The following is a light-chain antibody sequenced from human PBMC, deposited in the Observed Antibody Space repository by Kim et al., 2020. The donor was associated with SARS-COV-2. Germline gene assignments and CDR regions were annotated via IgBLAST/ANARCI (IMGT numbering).Light chain of an antibody. Sequence: GQSITISCTGTSSDVGDYNSVSWYQQHPGKAPKLIMYDVSERASGVSNRFSGSQSGNTASLTISGLRAEDEADYYCSSHTTSSTYVFGSGTQLTVL. CDR2: DVS. J-gene: IGLJ1*01. V-gene: IGLV2-14*04. CDR3: SSHTTSSTYV. CDR1: SSDVGDYNS.